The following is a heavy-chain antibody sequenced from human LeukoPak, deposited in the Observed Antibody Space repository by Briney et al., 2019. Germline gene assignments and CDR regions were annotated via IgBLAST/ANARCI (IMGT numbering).Heavy chain of an antibody. CDR3: ARDLHELELFYFDS. J-gene: IGHJ4*02. V-gene: IGHV6-1*01. CDR2: TYYRSKWFN. Sequence: SQTLSLTCDISGDTVSSNSAAWSWIRQSPSRGLEWLGRTYYRSKWFNDYAMSVKGRMTIKPDTSKNQFSLQLNSVTPEDSAVYYCARDLHELELFYFDSWGQGTLVIVSS. CDR1: GDTVSSNSAA. D-gene: IGHD1-7*01.